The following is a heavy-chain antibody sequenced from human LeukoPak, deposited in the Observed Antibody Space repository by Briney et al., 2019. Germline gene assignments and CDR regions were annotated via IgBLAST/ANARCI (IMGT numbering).Heavy chain of an antibody. Sequence: GGSLRLSCAASGFTFSSYSMNWVRQAPGKGLEWVSYISSSSNTIYYADSVKGRFTISRDNAKNSLYLQMNSLRDEDTAVYYWARGRRGSGSFVGGYFDYWGQGTLVTVSS. J-gene: IGHJ4*02. V-gene: IGHV3-48*02. CDR3: ARGRRGSGSFVGGYFDY. D-gene: IGHD3-10*01. CDR1: GFTFSSYS. CDR2: ISSSSNTI.